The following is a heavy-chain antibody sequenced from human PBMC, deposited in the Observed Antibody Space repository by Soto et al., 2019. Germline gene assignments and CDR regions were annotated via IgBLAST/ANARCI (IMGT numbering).Heavy chain of an antibody. CDR3: AKVRGRGDVLAGKCFDP. CDR1: GFTFDDFA. D-gene: IGHD3-9*01. V-gene: IGHV3-9*01. J-gene: IGHJ5*02. CDR2: LSWNGDTT. Sequence: EVQLVESGGGLVQPGRSLRLSCVVTGFTFDDFAMHWVRQAPGKGLEWVSGLSWNGDTTVYADSVKGRFTISRDNAKNFLYLQMTTLSVEDTALYCCAKVRGRGDVLAGKCFDPWGQGTLVTVSS.